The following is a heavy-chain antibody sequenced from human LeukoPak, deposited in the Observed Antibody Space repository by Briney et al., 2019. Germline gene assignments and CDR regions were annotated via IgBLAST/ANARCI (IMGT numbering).Heavy chain of an antibody. Sequence: SETLSLTCTVSGGSISSYYWSWIRQPPGKGLEWIGYIYYSGSTNYNPSLKSRVTISVDTSKNQFSLKLSSVTAAGTAVYYCARHGSAIRFDYWGQGTLVTVSS. CDR1: GGSISSYY. V-gene: IGHV4-59*08. CDR2: IYYSGST. D-gene: IGHD5-18*01. J-gene: IGHJ4*02. CDR3: ARHGSAIRFDY.